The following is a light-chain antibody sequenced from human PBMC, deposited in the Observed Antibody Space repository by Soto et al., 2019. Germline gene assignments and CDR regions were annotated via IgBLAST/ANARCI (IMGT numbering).Light chain of an antibody. V-gene: IGLV2-8*01. CDR2: DVS. Sequence: QSALTQPPSASGSPGQSVTISCTGTISDVGGYNYVSWYQHHPGKVPKLMIYDVSHRASGVPLRFSGSKSGNTASLTVSGLQAEDEADYYCASLGGGDNCALVFGGGTKLTVL. J-gene: IGLJ2*01. CDR3: ASLGGGDNCALV. CDR1: ISDVGGYNY.